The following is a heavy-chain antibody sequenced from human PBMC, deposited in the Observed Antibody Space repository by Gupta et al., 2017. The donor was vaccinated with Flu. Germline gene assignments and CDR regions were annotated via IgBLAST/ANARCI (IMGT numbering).Heavy chain of an antibody. CDR3: ATSRAESSGWYWGPETRPCRGLIDY. CDR2: INLNSGGT. D-gene: IGHD6-19*01. Sequence: GLEWMGYINLNSGGTNYAQKFQGRVTMTRDTSINTAYMELSGLNSDDTAVYYCATSRAESSGWYWGPETRPCRGLIDYWGQGSLVTVSS. V-gene: IGHV1-2*02. J-gene: IGHJ4*02.